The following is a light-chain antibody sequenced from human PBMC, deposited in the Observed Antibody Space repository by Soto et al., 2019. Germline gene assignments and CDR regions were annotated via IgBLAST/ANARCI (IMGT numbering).Light chain of an antibody. Sequence: EIVLTQSPGTLSLSTGERATLSCRASQSVSNNYLAWYQQKPGQAPRLLIFGASNRATGIPARFSGSGSGTDFTLTINSLEPEDFAVYYCQHRSSWPLTFGGGTKVDI. CDR1: QSVSNNY. V-gene: IGKV3-11*01. J-gene: IGKJ4*01. CDR3: QHRSSWPLT. CDR2: GAS.